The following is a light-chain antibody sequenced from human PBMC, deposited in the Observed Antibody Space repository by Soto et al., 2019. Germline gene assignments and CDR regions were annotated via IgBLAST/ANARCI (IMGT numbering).Light chain of an antibody. V-gene: IGKV1-5*03. CDR1: QGISTW. CDR3: QQYKTYPLT. CDR2: KAS. J-gene: IGKJ4*01. Sequence: DIQMTQSPSTLSASVGDRVTITCRASQGISTWLAWYQQKPGKAPKLLIYKASSLEGGVPSRFSGSGSGTEFTITVSSLQPYDFATYDCQQYKTYPLTFGGGTTVEIK.